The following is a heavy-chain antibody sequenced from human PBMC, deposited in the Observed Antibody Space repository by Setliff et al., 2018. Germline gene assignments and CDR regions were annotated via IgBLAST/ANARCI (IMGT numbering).Heavy chain of an antibody. CDR1: PGSISRHY. J-gene: IGHJ4*02. CDR2: RHDNGER. D-gene: IGHD2-15*01. Sequence: SETLSLTCTVSPGSISRHYWSWFRQAPGKGLEWIGYRHDNGERDYNPSLRSRVTMSVDTSKNRFSLNLTSVTAADTAVYYCATSGFCSAGSCYSFDDWGQGALVTVPQ. V-gene: IGHV4-59*11. CDR3: ATSGFCSAGSCYSFDD.